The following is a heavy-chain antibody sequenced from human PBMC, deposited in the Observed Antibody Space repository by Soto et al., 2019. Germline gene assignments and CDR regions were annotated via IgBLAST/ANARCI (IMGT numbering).Heavy chain of an antibody. D-gene: IGHD3-10*01. Sequence: SATLSLTCTVDGGSFGVYYWSWRRQPLGKGLEWIGEINHSGSTNYNPSLKSRVTISVDTSKNQFSLKLSSVTAADTAVYYCARARSGSLYWCDPCGQGTRVTVSS. CDR3: ARARSGSLYWCDP. J-gene: IGHJ5*02. CDR2: INHSGST. V-gene: IGHV4-34*01. CDR1: GGSFGVYY.